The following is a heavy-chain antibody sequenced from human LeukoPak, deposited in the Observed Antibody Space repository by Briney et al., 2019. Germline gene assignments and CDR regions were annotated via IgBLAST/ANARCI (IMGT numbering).Heavy chain of an antibody. D-gene: IGHD6-19*01. CDR3: TRPYSSGWYGTFSI. CDR1: GGSITSYY. V-gene: IGHV4-59*01. CDR2: VFHSGRT. J-gene: IGHJ3*02. Sequence: PSETLSLTCTVSGGSITSYYWSWIRQPPGKGLEWMGHVFHSGRTNYNPSLKSRVNITVDTSNNQFSLKLSSVTAADTAVYYCTRPYSSGWYGTFSIWGQGTMVTVSS.